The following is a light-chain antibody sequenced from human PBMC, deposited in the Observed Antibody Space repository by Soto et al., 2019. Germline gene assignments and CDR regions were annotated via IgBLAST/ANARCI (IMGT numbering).Light chain of an antibody. CDR3: QQYGSSPPLT. CDR1: QSVNIRY. V-gene: IGKV3-20*01. CDR2: GAS. Sequence: EIVLTQSPGTLSLSPGERATLSCRASQSVNIRYLAWYQQKPGQAPRLLIHGASSRATGIPDRFSGSGSGTDFTLTIIRLEPEDFAVYFCQQYGSSPPLTFGGGTKVEIK. J-gene: IGKJ4*01.